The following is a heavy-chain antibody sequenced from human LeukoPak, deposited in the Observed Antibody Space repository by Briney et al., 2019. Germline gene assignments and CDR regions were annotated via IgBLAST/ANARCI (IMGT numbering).Heavy chain of an antibody. CDR3: ARAGGPDYDSSGYYYGY. J-gene: IGHJ4*02. CDR2: IIPIFGTA. V-gene: IGHV1-69*05. D-gene: IGHD3-22*01. CDR1: GGTFISYA. Sequence: GASVKVSCKASGGTFISYAISWVRQAPGQGLEWMGGIIPIFGTANYAQKFQGRVTITTDESTSTAYMELSSLRSEDTAVYYCARAGGPDYDSSGYYYGYWGQGTLVTVSS.